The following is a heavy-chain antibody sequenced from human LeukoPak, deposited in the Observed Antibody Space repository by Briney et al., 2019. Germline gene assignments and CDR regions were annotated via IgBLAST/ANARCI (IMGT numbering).Heavy chain of an antibody. J-gene: IGHJ4*02. CDR3: AKEGAVTGSMWFDY. CDR2: VLSDGGTD. D-gene: IGHD6-19*01. Sequence: GGSLRLSCAASGFTFSRYGIHWVRQAPGKGLEWVAVVLSDGGTDYYADSVKGRFTISRDNSKNTVYVQMNSLRAEDTAVYYCAKEGAVTGSMWFDYWGQGTLATVSS. V-gene: IGHV3-30*18. CDR1: GFTFSRYG.